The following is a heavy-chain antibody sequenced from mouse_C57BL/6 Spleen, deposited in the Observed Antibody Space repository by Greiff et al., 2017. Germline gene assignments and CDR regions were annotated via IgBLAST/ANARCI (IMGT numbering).Heavy chain of an antibody. Sequence: EVQVVESEGGLVQPGSSMKLSCTASGFTFSDYYMAWVRQVPEKGLEWVANINYDGSSTYYLDSLKSRFIISRDNAKNILYLQMSSLKSEDTATYYCARDHGYDFDYWGQGTTLTVSS. CDR2: INYDGSST. D-gene: IGHD2-2*01. CDR3: ARDHGYDFDY. CDR1: GFTFSDYY. V-gene: IGHV5-16*01. J-gene: IGHJ2*01.